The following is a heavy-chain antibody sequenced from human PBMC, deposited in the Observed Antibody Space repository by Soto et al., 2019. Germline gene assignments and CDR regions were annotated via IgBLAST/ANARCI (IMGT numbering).Heavy chain of an antibody. CDR3: RRGNYGDHA. D-gene: IGHD4-17*01. J-gene: IGHJ5*02. V-gene: IGHV3-7*04. Sequence: EVQLVESGGGLVRPGGSLRLSCAASGFTFTTYWMNWVRQAPGKGLEWVATIKQDGSEQYYVDFVKGRFAISRDNAKNAPALQSKRPRPDEPAVFYCRRGNYGDHAWGPGTLGTVSS. CDR2: IKQDGSEQ. CDR1: GFTFTTYW.